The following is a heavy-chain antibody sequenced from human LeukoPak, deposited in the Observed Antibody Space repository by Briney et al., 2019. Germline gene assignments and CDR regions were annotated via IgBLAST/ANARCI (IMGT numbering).Heavy chain of an antibody. CDR1: GGTFSSYA. CDR2: IIPILGIA. CDR3: AREECSGGSCYYGLGYYFDY. Sequence: SVKVSCKASGGTFSSYAISWVRQAPGQGLEWMGRIIPILGIANYAQKFQGRVTITADKSTSTAYMELSSLRSEDTAVFYCAREECSGGSCYYGLGYYFDYWGQGTLVTVSS. J-gene: IGHJ4*02. D-gene: IGHD2-15*01. V-gene: IGHV1-69*04.